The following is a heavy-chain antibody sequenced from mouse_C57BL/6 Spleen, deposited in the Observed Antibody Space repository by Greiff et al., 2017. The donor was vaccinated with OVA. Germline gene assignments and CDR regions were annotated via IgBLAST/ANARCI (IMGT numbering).Heavy chain of an antibody. CDR1: GYSFTSYY. J-gene: IGHJ3*01. CDR3: ARGGTGTGFAY. CDR2: IYPGSGNT. D-gene: IGHD4-1*01. V-gene: IGHV1-66*01. Sequence: QVQLQQSGPELVKPGASVKISCKASGYSFTSYYIHWVKQRPGQGLEWIGWIYPGSGNTKYNEKFKGKATLTADTSSSTAYMQLSSLTSEDSAVYYGARGGTGTGFAYWGQGTLVTVSA.